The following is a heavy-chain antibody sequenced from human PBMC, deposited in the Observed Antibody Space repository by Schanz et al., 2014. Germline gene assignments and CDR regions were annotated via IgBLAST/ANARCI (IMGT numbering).Heavy chain of an antibody. J-gene: IGHJ4*02. D-gene: IGHD3-10*01. V-gene: IGHV1-46*02. Sequence: QVQLVQSGAEVKKPGSSMKVSCKASGGTFNSYTINWVRQAPGQGLEWMGIINPSGGGTSYALRFQDRVTVTRDTSRSTVYMELSSLTSEDTAVHYCARGRGFYDYWGQGTLVTVSS. CDR2: INPSGGGT. CDR1: GGTFNSYT. CDR3: ARGRGFYDY.